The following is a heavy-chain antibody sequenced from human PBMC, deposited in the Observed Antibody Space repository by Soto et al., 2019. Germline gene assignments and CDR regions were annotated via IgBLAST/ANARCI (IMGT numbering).Heavy chain of an antibody. V-gene: IGHV3-64*01. CDR3: ARRIPFGYGMDV. J-gene: IGHJ6*02. Sequence: GGSLRLSCTASGFTFSSYARHWVRQAPGKGLEYVSAITSSGGNTDYASSVKGRFTISRDNSKNTLYLQMGSLRAEDMAVYYCARRIPFGYGMDVWGQGTTVTVSS. D-gene: IGHD2-21*01. CDR1: GFTFSSYA. CDR2: ITSSGGNT.